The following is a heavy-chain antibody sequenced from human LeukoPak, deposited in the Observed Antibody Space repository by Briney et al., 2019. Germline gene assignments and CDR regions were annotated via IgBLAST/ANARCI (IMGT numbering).Heavy chain of an antibody. D-gene: IGHD2-15*01. CDR2: IYYSGST. J-gene: IGHJ4*02. V-gene: IGHV4-61*05. CDR1: GGSISSSSYY. CDR3: ARYCSGGSCYSGQFDY. Sequence: PSETLSLTCTVSGGSISSSSYYWGWIRQPPGKGLEWIGYIYYSGSTSYNPSLKSRVTISLDTSKKQFSLKLTSVTATDTALYYCARYCSGGSCYSGQFDYWGQGTLVTVSS.